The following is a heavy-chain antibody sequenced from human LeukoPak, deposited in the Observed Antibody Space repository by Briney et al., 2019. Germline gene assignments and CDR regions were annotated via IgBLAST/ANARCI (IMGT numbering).Heavy chain of an antibody. D-gene: IGHD2-2*01. CDR3: GRALPSWHNWFDP. CDR1: GYSISSGYY. V-gene: IGHV4-38-2*02. J-gene: IGHJ5*02. Sequence: PSETLSLTCTVSGYSISSGYYWGWIRQPPGKGLEWIGSIYHSGSTYYNPSLKSRVTISVDTSKNQFSLKLSSVTAADTAVYYRGRALPSWHNWFDPWGQGTLVTVSS. CDR2: IYHSGST.